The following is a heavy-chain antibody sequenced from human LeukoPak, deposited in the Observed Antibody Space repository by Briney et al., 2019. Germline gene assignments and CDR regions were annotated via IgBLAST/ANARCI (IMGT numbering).Heavy chain of an antibody. J-gene: IGHJ3*02. D-gene: IGHD6-19*01. CDR3: AKVYSSGWRDAFDI. V-gene: IGHV3-53*01. CDR1: GFSVSTNH. CDR2: LYKNGNT. Sequence: GGSLRLSCAASGFSVSTNHMSWVRQAPGRGLEWVSHLYKNGNTNYADSVEGRFTISRDSSNNILFLQMNNLRAEDSAVYYCAKVYSSGWRDAFDIWGQGTMVTVSS.